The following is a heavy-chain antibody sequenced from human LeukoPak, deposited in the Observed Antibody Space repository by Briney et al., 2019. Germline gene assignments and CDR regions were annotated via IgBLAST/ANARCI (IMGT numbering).Heavy chain of an antibody. V-gene: IGHV1-46*01. CDR1: GYTFTSYY. Sequence: GASVKVSCKASGYTFTSYYMRWVRQAPGQGLEWMGIINPSGGSTSYAQKFQGRVTMTRDTSTSTVYMELSSLRSEDTAVYYCARLADLESIAVAGTTGGWFDPWGQGTLVTVSS. CDR3: ARLADLESIAVAGTTGGWFDP. D-gene: IGHD6-19*01. CDR2: INPSGGST. J-gene: IGHJ5*02.